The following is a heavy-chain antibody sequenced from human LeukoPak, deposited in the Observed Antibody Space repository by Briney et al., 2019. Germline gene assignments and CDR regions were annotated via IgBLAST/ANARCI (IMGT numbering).Heavy chain of an antibody. D-gene: IGHD2-15*01. Sequence: SETLSLTCTVSGGSISSSSYYWSWIRQPPGKGLEWIGYIYYSGSTNYNPSLKSRVTISVDTSKNQFSLKLSSVTAADTAVYYCAREGLSGGCDYWGQGTLVTVSS. J-gene: IGHJ4*02. CDR1: GGSISSSSYY. CDR3: AREGLSGGCDY. V-gene: IGHV4-61*01. CDR2: IYYSGST.